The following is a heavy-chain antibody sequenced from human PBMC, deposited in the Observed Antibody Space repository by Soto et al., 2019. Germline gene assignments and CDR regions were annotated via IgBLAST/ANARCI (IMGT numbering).Heavy chain of an antibody. V-gene: IGHV4-39*01. CDR3: ARHEHSSSWPNHYYYGMDV. CDR2: IYYSGST. CDR1: GGSISSSSYY. Sequence: QLQLQESGPGLVKPSETLSLTCTVSGGSISSSSYYWGWIRQPPGKGLEWIGSIYYSGSTYYNPSLKSRVTISVDTSKNQFSLKLSSVTAADTAVYYCARHEHSSSWPNHYYYGMDVWGQGTTVTVSS. D-gene: IGHD6-13*01. J-gene: IGHJ6*02.